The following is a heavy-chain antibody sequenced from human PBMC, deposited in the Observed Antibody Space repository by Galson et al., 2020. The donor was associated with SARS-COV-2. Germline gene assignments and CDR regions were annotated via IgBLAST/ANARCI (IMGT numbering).Heavy chain of an antibody. Sequence: GESLKISCAASGFTFSDYYMSWIRQAPGKGLEWVSYISSSGSTIYYADSVKGRVTISRDNAKNSLYLQMNSLRAEDTAVYYCARDQVVVVVAATLPPTTYYYGMDVWGQGTTVTVSS. CDR1: GFTFSDYY. CDR3: ARDQVVVVVAATLPPTTYYYGMDV. D-gene: IGHD2-15*01. V-gene: IGHV3-11*01. CDR2: ISSSGSTI. J-gene: IGHJ6*02.